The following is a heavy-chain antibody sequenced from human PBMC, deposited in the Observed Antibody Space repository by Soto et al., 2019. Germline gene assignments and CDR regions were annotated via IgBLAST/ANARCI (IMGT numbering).Heavy chain of an antibody. V-gene: IGHV4-59*08. CDR3: ARLDGFDHVLDF. CDR2: IYYSGST. J-gene: IGHJ4*02. CDR1: GGNIGCLC. Sequence: VFGGNIGCLCWRRIRKKKGQGLEWLGYIYYSGSTNYNPSLKSRVTISVDTSKSQFSLRLSSVTAADSSFYVDARLDGFDHVLDFWGQG. D-gene: IGHD5-12*01.